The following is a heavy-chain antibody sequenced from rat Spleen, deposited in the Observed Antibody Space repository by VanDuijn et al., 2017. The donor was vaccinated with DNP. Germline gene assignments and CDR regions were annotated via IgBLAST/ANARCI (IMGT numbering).Heavy chain of an antibody. J-gene: IGHJ2*01. CDR1: GFTFSDYY. D-gene: IGHD1-6*01. Sequence: EVQLVESGGGLVQPGRSLKLSCAASGFTFSDYYIAWVRQAPTKGLEWVAYLTYDGGNTYYRDSVKGRFTISRDNAKSTLYLQMASLRSEDTATYYCARPDYGYDYWGQGVMVTVSS. CDR2: LTYDGGNT. V-gene: IGHV5-25*01. CDR3: ARPDYGYDY.